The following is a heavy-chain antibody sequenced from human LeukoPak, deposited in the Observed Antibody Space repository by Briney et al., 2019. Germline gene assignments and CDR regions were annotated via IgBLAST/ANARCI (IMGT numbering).Heavy chain of an antibody. J-gene: IGHJ4*02. Sequence: SCKASGYTFTSYYMHWVRQAPGKGLEWVAIISYDGSSKYYADSVQGRFTISRDNSKNTLSLQMNSLRVEDTAVYYCANLPKGYWGQGTLVTVSS. V-gene: IGHV3-30*04. CDR1: GYTFTSYY. CDR2: ISYDGSSK. CDR3: ANLPKGY.